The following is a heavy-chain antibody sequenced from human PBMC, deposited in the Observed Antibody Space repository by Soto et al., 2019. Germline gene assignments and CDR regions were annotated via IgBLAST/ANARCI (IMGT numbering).Heavy chain of an antibody. Sequence: GGSLRLSCAASGFTFSSYGMHWVRQAPGKGLEWVAVISYDGSNKYYADSVKGRFTISRDNSKNTLYLQMNSLRAEDTAVYYCAKAGYSSSSDFDYWGQGTLVTAPQ. CDR2: ISYDGSNK. CDR3: AKAGYSSSSDFDY. D-gene: IGHD6-6*01. V-gene: IGHV3-30*18. J-gene: IGHJ4*02. CDR1: GFTFSSYG.